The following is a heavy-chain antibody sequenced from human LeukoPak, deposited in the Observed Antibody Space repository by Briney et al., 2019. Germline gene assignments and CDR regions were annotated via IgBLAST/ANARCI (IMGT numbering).Heavy chain of an antibody. V-gene: IGHV1-46*01. J-gene: IGHJ4*02. D-gene: IGHD3-9*01. CDR1: GYTFTSNY. CDR2: ISPSGGST. CDR3: ARDSDDILTGYSN. Sequence: ASVKVSCKAFGYTFTSNYMHWVRQAPGQGPEWMGVISPSGGSTTYAQKFQGRVTMTTDTSTSTAYMELRSLRSDDTAVYYCARDSDDILTGYSNWGQGTLVTVSS.